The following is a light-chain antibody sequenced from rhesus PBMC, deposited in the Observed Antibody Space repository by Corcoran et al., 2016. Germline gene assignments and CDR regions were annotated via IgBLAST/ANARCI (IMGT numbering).Light chain of an antibody. CDR1: QGISSW. CDR2: KAS. CDR3: LQYSTSPYS. V-gene: IGKV1-22*01. Sequence: DIQMTQSPSSLSVSVGDKVTITCRASQGISSWLAWYQQKAGKAPKLLSYKASRMQSGVTSRFSGSGSGTDFTHTSSSLQPEGFATYYCLQYSTSPYSFGQGTKVGIK. J-gene: IGKJ2*01.